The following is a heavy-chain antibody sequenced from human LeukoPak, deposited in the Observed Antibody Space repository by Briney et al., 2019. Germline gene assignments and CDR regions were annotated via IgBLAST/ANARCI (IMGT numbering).Heavy chain of an antibody. J-gene: IGHJ4*02. Sequence: GGSLRLSCAASGFTFNRYGMSWVRQAPGKGLEWVSGISASGANRYYSDSVKGRFTISRDNAKNSLYLQMNSLRAEDTAIYYCARLYYYGSGTYSHWGQGTLVTVSS. CDR1: GFTFNRYG. CDR3: ARLYYYGSGTYSH. V-gene: IGHV3-21*01. D-gene: IGHD3-10*01. CDR2: ISASGANR.